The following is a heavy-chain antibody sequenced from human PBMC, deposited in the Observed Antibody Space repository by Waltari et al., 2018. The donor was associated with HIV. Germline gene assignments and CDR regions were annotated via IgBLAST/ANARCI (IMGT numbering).Heavy chain of an antibody. D-gene: IGHD3-16*01. CDR1: GFTFRTYW. CDR2: IHNDGSST. CDR3: TRDGGGHPFVGYGMDV. Sequence: EVQLVESGGVLVQLGGSLRLSCAASGFTFRTYWMNWVRQGPGKGLVWVSGIHNDGSSTSYADSVKGRFTISRDNAKNTLFLQMNSLRVEDTAVYYCTRDGGGHPFVGYGMDVWGQGTTVTVSS. J-gene: IGHJ6*02. V-gene: IGHV3-74*01.